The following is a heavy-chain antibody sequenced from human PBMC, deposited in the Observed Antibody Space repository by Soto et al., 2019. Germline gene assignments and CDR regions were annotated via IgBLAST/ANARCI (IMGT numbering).Heavy chain of an antibody. CDR3: ARFSVREVVAKPWTYGMDV. D-gene: IGHD2-21*01. V-gene: IGHV2-70*01. Sequence: SGPTLVNPTQTLTLTCTFSGFSLSTSGMCVSWIRQPPGKALEWLALIDWVDAKYYSASLKTRLTISKDTSKNQVILTMTNLDHVDTATHYSARFSVREVVAKPWTYGMDVWGQRTRVTVSS. CDR1: GFSLSTSGMC. CDR2: IDWVDAK. J-gene: IGHJ6*02.